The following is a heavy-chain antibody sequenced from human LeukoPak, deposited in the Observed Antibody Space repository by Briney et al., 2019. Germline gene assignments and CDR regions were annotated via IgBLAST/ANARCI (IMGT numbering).Heavy chain of an antibody. CDR1: GGSISSYY. J-gene: IGHJ6*02. D-gene: IGHD1-26*01. Sequence: SETLSLTCTVSGGSISSYYWSWIRQPPGKGLEWIGYIYYSGSTNYNPSLKSRVTISVDTSKNQFSLKLSSVTAADTAVYYCARGLGWGLPLDYYYYGMDVWGQGTTVTVSS. CDR2: IYYSGST. CDR3: ARGLGWGLPLDYYYYGMDV. V-gene: IGHV4-59*01.